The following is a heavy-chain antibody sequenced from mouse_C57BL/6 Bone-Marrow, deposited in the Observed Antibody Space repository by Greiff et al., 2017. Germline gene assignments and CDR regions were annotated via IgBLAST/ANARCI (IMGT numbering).Heavy chain of an antibody. D-gene: IGHD1-1*02. Sequence: DVKLEESGGGLVKPGGSLKLSCAASGFTFSSYAMSWVRQTPDKRLEWVATISGGGSYTYYPDHVNGRFTITKDNTKNKLYLKMSRLKSEDTAMYYCARLLCFDAMDYWGQGTSVTVSA. J-gene: IGHJ4*01. CDR3: ARLLCFDAMDY. CDR1: GFTFSSYA. V-gene: IGHV5-4*03. CDR2: ISGGGSYT.